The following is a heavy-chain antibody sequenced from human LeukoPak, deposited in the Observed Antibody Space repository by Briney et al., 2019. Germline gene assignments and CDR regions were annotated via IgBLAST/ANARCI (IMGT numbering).Heavy chain of an antibody. CDR3: ARDRFSGSFSGFDY. CDR1: GGSFSPDH. D-gene: IGHD1-26*01. Sequence: KPSETLSPNCTGSGGSFSPDHWSWIREPARQGLEWIWRIYTSGSSNYNPSLKSRATMSVDTSKNQISLKLTSVTAADTAVYYCARDRFSGSFSGFDYWGQGALVTVSS. V-gene: IGHV4-4*07. CDR2: IYTSGSS. J-gene: IGHJ4*02.